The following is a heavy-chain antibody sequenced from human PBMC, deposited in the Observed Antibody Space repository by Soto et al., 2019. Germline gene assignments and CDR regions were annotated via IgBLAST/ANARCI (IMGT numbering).Heavy chain of an antibody. D-gene: IGHD2-8*01. CDR3: AGHCTNGVCYLGDYVFDY. J-gene: IGHJ4*02. CDR1: GGTFSSYA. CDR2: IIPIFGTA. V-gene: IGHV1-69*01. Sequence: QVQLVQSGAEVKKPGSSVKVSCKASGGTFSSYAISWVRQAPGQGLEWMGGIIPIFGTATYAQKFQGRVTITADESTSTAYMELSSLRSEDTAVYYCAGHCTNGVCYLGDYVFDYWGQGTLVTVSS.